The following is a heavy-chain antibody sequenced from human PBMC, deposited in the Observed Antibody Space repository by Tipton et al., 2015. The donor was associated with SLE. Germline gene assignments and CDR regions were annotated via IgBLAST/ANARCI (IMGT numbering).Heavy chain of an antibody. V-gene: IGHV3-23*01. CDR3: ARGYSGSYRVDF. D-gene: IGHD1-26*01. CDR1: GFTFSRSA. Sequence: SLRLSCAASGFTFSRSAMNWVRQAPGKGLEWVSAISISGGHTYYADSVRGRFTISRDNAKNTVYLQMSGLGAEDTAVYYCARGYSGSYRVDFWGQGTLVTVSS. J-gene: IGHJ4*02. CDR2: ISISGGHT.